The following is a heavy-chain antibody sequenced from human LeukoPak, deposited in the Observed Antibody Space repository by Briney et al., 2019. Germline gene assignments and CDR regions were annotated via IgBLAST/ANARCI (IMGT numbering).Heavy chain of an antibody. J-gene: IGHJ4*02. V-gene: IGHV4-4*02. CDR3: ARGGWFDDYVWGSYRSPLDF. D-gene: IGHD3-16*02. Sequence: KTSGTLSLTCAVSGGSISSSNWWSWVRQPPGEGLEWIGEIYHSGSTNYNPSLKSRVTISVDKSKNQFSLKLSSVTAADTAVYYCARGGWFDDYVWGSYRSPLDFRGQGTLVTVSS. CDR2: IYHSGST. CDR1: GGSISSSNW.